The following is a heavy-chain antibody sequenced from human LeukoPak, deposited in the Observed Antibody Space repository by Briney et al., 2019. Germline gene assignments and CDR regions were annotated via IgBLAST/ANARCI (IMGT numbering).Heavy chain of an antibody. D-gene: IGHD5-18*01. Sequence: SETLSLTCAVYGESLSNYYWSWIRQPPGKGLEWIGEINHYGSTNYNPSLKSRITISVDTSKNQFSLKLSTVTAADTAVYYCARGYSSDYWGQGTLVTVSS. CDR2: INHYGST. CDR1: GESLSNYY. V-gene: IGHV4-34*01. CDR3: ARGYSSDY. J-gene: IGHJ4*02.